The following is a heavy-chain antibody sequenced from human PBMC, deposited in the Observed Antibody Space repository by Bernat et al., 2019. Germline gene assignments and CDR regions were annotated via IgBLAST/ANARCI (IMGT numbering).Heavy chain of an antibody. Sequence: EVQLLESGGGLVQPGGSLRLSCAASGFTFSNYAMSWVRQAPGKGLEWVSAISGSGGSTYYADSVKGRFTISRDNSKNTLYLQMNSLRAEDTAVYYCAKDRQQPPVQYYFDYWGQGTLVTVSS. CDR1: GFTFSNYA. V-gene: IGHV3-23*01. CDR2: ISGSGGST. D-gene: IGHD5-18*01. J-gene: IGHJ4*02. CDR3: AKDRQQPPVQYYFDY.